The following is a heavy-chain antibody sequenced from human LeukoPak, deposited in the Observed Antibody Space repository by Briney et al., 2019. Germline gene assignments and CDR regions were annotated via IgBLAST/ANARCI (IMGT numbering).Heavy chain of an antibody. J-gene: IGHJ4*02. CDR2: IIPIFGTA. Sequence: GASVKVSCKASGGTFSSYAISWVRQAPGQGLEWMGGIIPIFGTANYAQKFQGRVTITADKSTSTAYMELSSLRSEDTAVYYCARRGYDNRFDYWGQGTLVTVSS. CDR1: GGTFSSYA. V-gene: IGHV1-69*06. CDR3: ARRGYDNRFDY. D-gene: IGHD3-3*01.